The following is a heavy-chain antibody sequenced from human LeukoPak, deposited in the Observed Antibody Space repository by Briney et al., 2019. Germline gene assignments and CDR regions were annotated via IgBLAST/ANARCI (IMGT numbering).Heavy chain of an antibody. CDR1: GGSISSYY. V-gene: IGHV4-59*01. CDR2: IYYSGST. D-gene: IGHD5-18*01. CDR3: ARAEGYSYGYYFDY. Sequence: SETLSLTCTVSGGSISSYYWSWIRQPPGKGLEWIGYIYYSGSTNYNPSLKSRVTISVDTSKNQFSLKLSSVTAADTAVYYCARAEGYSYGYYFDYWGQGTLATVSS. J-gene: IGHJ4*02.